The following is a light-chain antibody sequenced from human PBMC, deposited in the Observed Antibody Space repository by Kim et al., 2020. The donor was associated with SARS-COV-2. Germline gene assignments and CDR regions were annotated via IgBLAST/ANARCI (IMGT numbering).Light chain of an antibody. CDR2: ADN. V-gene: IGLV6-57*01. CDR1: TGGMATNN. CDR3: HSYDRDSHV. Sequence: GRAVTTSAPRSTGGMATNNVQGSRRRPGCPPATVIYADNERPSGVPDRFSGSSDASSNSASLTISGLKTEDEADYYCHSYDRDSHVFGTGTKVTVL. J-gene: IGLJ1*01.